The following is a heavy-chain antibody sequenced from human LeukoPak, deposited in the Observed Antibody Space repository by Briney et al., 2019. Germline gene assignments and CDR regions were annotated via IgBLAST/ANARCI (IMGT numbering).Heavy chain of an antibody. Sequence: GASVRVSCKASGGTFSSYAISWGRQAPGQGLEWMGWINPNSSATNYGQKFQGRVTLTRDTSIATAYMELKRLTSDDTAIYFCATSDRVVMLAYWGQGTLVTASS. D-gene: IGHD2-8*01. CDR1: GGTFSSYA. V-gene: IGHV1-2*02. CDR3: ATSDRVVMLAY. CDR2: INPNSSAT. J-gene: IGHJ4*02.